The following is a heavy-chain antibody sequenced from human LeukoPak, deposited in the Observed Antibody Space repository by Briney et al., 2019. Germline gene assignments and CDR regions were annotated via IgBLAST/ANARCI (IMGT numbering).Heavy chain of an antibody. Sequence: GGSLRLSCAASGFTFSSYAMHWVRQAPGKGLEWVAVISYDGSNKYYADSVKGRFTISRDNSKNTLYLQMNSLRAEDTAVYYCAKDLVAMTYYDILTGYYRAYYYYGMDVWGQGTTVTVSS. D-gene: IGHD3-9*01. J-gene: IGHJ6*02. V-gene: IGHV3-30-3*01. CDR3: AKDLVAMTYYDILTGYYRAYYYYGMDV. CDR2: ISYDGSNK. CDR1: GFTFSSYA.